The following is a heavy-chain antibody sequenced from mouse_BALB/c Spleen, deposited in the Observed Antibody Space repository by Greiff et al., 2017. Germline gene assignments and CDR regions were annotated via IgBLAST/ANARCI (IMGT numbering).Heavy chain of an antibody. V-gene: IGHV1-54*01. J-gene: IGHJ2*01. CDR1: GYAFTNYL. Sequence: QVHVKQSGAELVRPGTSVKVSCKASGYAFTNYLIEWVKQRPGQGLEWIGVINPGSGGTNYNEKFKGKATLTADKSSSTAYMQLSSLTSDDSAVYFCARRIYYDYGFDYWGQGTTLTVSS. D-gene: IGHD2-4*01. CDR3: ARRIYYDYGFDY. CDR2: INPGSGGT.